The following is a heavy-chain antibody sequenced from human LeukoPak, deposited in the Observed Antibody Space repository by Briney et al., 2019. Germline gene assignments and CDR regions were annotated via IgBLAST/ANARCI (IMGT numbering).Heavy chain of an antibody. CDR3: ARDVRIAVAGTGFDY. CDR1: GYTFTSYY. D-gene: IGHD6-19*01. Sequence: ASVKVSCKASGYTFTSYYMHWVRQAPGQGLEWMGWINPNSGGTNYAQKFQGRVTMTRDTSISTAYMELSRLRSDDTAVYYCARDVRIAVAGTGFDYWGQGTLVTVSS. V-gene: IGHV1-2*02. CDR2: INPNSGGT. J-gene: IGHJ4*02.